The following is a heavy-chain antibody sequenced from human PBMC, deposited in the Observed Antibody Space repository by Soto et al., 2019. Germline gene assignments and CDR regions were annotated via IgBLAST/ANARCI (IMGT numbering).Heavy chain of an antibody. V-gene: IGHV1-69*13. CDR1: GGTFSSYA. CDR2: IIPIFGTA. J-gene: IGHJ6*02. CDR3: ARVKSYYYYYYGMDV. Sequence: GASVKVSCKASGGTFSSYAISRVRQAPGQGLEWMGGIIPIFGTANYAQKFQGRVTITADESTSTAYMELSSLRSEDTAVYYCARVKSYYYYYYGMDVWGQGTTVTVSS.